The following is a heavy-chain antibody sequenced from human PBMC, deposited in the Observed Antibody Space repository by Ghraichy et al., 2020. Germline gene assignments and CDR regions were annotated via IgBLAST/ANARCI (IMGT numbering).Heavy chain of an antibody. J-gene: IGHJ6*02. CDR3: ARGRGFGSYGMDV. D-gene: IGHD3-10*01. Sequence: SCAASGFTVSSNYMSWVRQAPGKGLEWVSVIYSGGSTYYADSVKGRFTISRHNSKNTLYLQMNGLRAEDTAVYYCARGRGFGSYGMDVWGQGTTVTVSS. CDR2: IYSGGST. CDR1: GFTVSSNY. V-gene: IGHV3-53*04.